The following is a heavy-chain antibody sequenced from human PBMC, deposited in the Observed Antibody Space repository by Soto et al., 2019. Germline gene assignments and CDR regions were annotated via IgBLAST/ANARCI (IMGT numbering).Heavy chain of an antibody. CDR3: VGGSLLH. V-gene: IGHV3-30*04. Sequence: GGSLRLSCAASGLSFSNYAMHWVRQAPGKGLEWVTMISHNVSIQFYADSVKGRFSISRDNSKDTLYLQINSLTPADTAVYYCVGGSLLHWGQGTPVTVSS. J-gene: IGHJ4*02. CDR2: ISHNVSIQ. CDR1: GLSFSNYA.